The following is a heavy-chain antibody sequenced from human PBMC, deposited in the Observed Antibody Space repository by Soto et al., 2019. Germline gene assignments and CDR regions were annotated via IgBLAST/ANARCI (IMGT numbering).Heavy chain of an antibody. Sequence: GGSLRLSCAASEFTFSHYAMTWLRQAPGKGLEWVSSISGRGSTTYYSVSVKGRFALSSDNSNNNLLLQMTSLRAEDTAIYYYAKAEKISAVARYLENWGQGTQVTVSS. CDR1: EFTFSHYA. CDR3: AKAEKISAVARYLEN. CDR2: ISGRGSTT. D-gene: IGHD6-19*01. V-gene: IGHV3-23*01. J-gene: IGHJ4*02.